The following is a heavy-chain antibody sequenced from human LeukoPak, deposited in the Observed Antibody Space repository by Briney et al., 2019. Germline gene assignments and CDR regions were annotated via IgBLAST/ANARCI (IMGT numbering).Heavy chain of an antibody. V-gene: IGHV3-33*01. Sequence: GRSLRLSCAASGFTLSSHGMHWVRQAPGRGLEWVAVIWYDGSTKYYAGSVKGRFTISRDNSKNTLSLQMNSLRAEDTAVYFCASSGGGYSCDTWGQGTLVTVSS. D-gene: IGHD5-18*01. CDR1: GFTLSSHG. J-gene: IGHJ5*02. CDR3: ASSGGGYSCDT. CDR2: IWYDGSTK.